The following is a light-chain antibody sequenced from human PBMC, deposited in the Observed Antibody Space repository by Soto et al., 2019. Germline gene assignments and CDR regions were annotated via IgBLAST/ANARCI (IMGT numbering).Light chain of an antibody. CDR3: SSYTSSSTLV. Sequence: QSVLTQPASVSGSLGQSITISCTGTTSDVGAYNYVSWYQQHPGKAPQLVIYDVTNRPSGVSNRSSGSKSGNTASLTISGLQAEDEADYYCSSYTSSSTLVFGGGTKVTVL. CDR2: DVT. CDR1: TSDVGAYNY. J-gene: IGLJ3*02. V-gene: IGLV2-14*03.